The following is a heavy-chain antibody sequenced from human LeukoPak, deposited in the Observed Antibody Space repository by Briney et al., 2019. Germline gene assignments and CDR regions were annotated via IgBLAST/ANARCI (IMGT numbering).Heavy chain of an antibody. V-gene: IGHV4-34*01. CDR2: INHSGST. CDR3: ARGYCSSTSCWNYFDY. CDR1: GGPFSGYY. J-gene: IGHJ4*02. D-gene: IGHD2-2*01. Sequence: SSETLSLTCAVYGGPFSGYYWSWIRQPPGKGLEWIGEINHSGSTNYNPSLKSRVTISVDTSKNQFSLKLSSVTAADTAVYYCARGYCSSTSCWNYFDYWGQGTLVTVSS.